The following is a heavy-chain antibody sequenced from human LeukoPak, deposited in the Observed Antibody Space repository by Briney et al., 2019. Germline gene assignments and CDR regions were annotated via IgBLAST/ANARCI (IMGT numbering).Heavy chain of an antibody. CDR2: ISGSGGST. CDR1: GFTFSSYA. J-gene: IGHJ4*02. CDR3: AKDFNFYYYDSSGYSGLFDY. Sequence: GGSLRLSCAASGFTFSSYAMSWVRQAPGKGLEWVSAISGSGGSTYYADSVKGRFTISRDNSKNTLYLQMNSLRAEDTAVYYCAKDFNFYYYDSSGYSGLFDYWGQGTLVTVSS. V-gene: IGHV3-23*01. D-gene: IGHD3-22*01.